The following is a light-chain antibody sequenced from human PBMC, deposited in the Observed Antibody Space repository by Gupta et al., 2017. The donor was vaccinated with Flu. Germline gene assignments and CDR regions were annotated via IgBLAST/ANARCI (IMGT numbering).Light chain of an antibody. CDR3: QQSYKTPRT. CDR2: AAS. CDR1: QNINNY. J-gene: IGKJ4*01. V-gene: IGKV1-39*01. Sequence: DYHMSQSPSSLSASVGDRATISCRARQNINNYVNWYQQKPGKAPDLLVVAASSVQSGVPSRFSGSGSGTDFTLTISGLQPEDFVNYYWQQSYKTPRTFGGGTKVEYK.